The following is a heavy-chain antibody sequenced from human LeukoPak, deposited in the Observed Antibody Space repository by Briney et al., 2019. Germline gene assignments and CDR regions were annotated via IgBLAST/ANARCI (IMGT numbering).Heavy chain of an antibody. V-gene: IGHV3-53*01. CDR1: GLTGSHNY. Sequence: GGSLRLSCAASGLTGSHNYVSWVRQAPGKGLEWVSAIHTSCDTCYADSVKGRFTISRDTSKNTLYLQINSLRVEDTAVYYCIVFGDSNHWGQGTLVTVSS. CDR3: IVFGDSNH. J-gene: IGHJ5*02. CDR2: IHTSCDT. D-gene: IGHD4-17*01.